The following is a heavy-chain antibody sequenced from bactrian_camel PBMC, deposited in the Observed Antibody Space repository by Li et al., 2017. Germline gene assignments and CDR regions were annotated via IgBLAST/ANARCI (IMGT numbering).Heavy chain of an antibody. D-gene: IGHD7*01. J-gene: IGHJ4*01. CDR3: AAAAGLFGGTCLDVRSVDY. CDR1: GYTLPMN. Sequence: HVQLVESGGDSVQAGESLRLSCVASGYTLPMNMGWFRRLPGQEREGVAAIDSDGSTSYADSVKGRFTISKDNAKNTLYLQMNSLNSEDTAMYYCAAAAGLFGGTCLDVRSVDYWGQGTQVTVS. CDR2: IDSDGST. V-gene: IGHV3S53*01.